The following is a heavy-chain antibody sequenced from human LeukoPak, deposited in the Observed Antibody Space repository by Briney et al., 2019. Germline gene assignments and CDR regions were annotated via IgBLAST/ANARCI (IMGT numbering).Heavy chain of an antibody. CDR1: GFTFSSYA. CDR2: ISGSGGST. CDR3: AKDPFGLRYLDWLLNGDY. J-gene: IGHJ4*02. D-gene: IGHD3-9*01. Sequence: EAGGSLRLSCAASGFTFSSYAMSWVRQAPGKGLEWVSAISGSGGSTYYADSVKGRFTISRDNSKNTLYLQMNSLRAEDTAVYYCAKDPFGLRYLDWLLNGDYWGQGTLVTVSS. V-gene: IGHV3-23*01.